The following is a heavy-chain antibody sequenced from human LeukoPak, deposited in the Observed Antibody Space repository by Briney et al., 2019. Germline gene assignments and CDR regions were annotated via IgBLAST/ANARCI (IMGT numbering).Heavy chain of an antibody. V-gene: IGHV3-30*18. CDR3: AKHPGD. J-gene: IGHJ3*01. D-gene: IGHD3-10*01. CDR1: GFTFSSYG. Sequence: GGSLRLSCAASGFTFSSYGMHWVRQAPGKGLEWVAVISYDGSNKYYADSVKGRFTISRDNSKNTLYLQMNSLRAEDTAVYYCAKHPGDWGQGTMVTVSS. CDR2: ISYDGSNK.